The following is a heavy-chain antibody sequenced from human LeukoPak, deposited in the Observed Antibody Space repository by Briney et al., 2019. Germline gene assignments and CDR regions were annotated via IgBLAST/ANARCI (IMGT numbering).Heavy chain of an antibody. Sequence: PGGSLRLSCAASGFTFSSYAMSRVRQAPGKGLEWVSAISGSGGSTYYADSVKGRFTISRDNSKNTLYLQMNSLRAEDTAVYYCAKDSGACSGGSCYEPFDYWGQGTLVTVSS. J-gene: IGHJ4*02. V-gene: IGHV3-23*01. CDR1: GFTFSSYA. CDR2: ISGSGGST. CDR3: AKDSGACSGGSCYEPFDY. D-gene: IGHD2-15*01.